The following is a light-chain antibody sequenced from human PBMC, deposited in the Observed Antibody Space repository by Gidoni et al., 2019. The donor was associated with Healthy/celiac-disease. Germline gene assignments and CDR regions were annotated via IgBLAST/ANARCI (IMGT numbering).Light chain of an antibody. V-gene: IGLV1-47*02. CDR3: AAWDDSLSAPWV. CDR2: SNN. Sequence: QSVLTQPPSASGTPGQRVTISCSGSSSNIGSNYVYWYQQLPGTAPKRLIYSNNQRPSGVPDRFSGSKSGTSASLAISGLRSEDEADYYCAAWDDSLSAPWVFGGGTKLTVL. CDR1: SSNIGSNY. J-gene: IGLJ3*02.